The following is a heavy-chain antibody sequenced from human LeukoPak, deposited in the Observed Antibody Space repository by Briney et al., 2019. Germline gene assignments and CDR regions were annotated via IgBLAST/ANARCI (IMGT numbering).Heavy chain of an antibody. V-gene: IGHV3-30*09. CDR2: ISSDGSEA. Sequence: PGGSLRLSCAASGFIFSKFGIHWVRQTPNKGLKSVAVISSDGSEAYYANSVKGRFAISRDNSKNTLYLQMNSLRPEDSALYYCVRDGGGGYNQIDYWGQGALVTVSS. D-gene: IGHD5-24*01. J-gene: IGHJ4*02. CDR1: GFIFSKFG. CDR3: VRDGGGGYNQIDY.